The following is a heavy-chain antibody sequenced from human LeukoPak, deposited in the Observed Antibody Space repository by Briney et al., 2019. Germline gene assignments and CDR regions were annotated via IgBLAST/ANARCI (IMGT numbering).Heavy chain of an antibody. V-gene: IGHV3-48*03. CDR2: ISGIGSLT. CDR1: GFTFSSYE. J-gene: IGHJ4*02. Sequence: GGSLRLSCGAAGFTFSSYEMSWVRQAPGKSLEWVAYISGIGSLTYYAESVKGRFTISRDNAKHSLYLQTNSLSVEDTAVYYCAKYADVPYFDYWGQGNLVTVSS. CDR3: AKYADVPYFDY. D-gene: IGHD3-16*01.